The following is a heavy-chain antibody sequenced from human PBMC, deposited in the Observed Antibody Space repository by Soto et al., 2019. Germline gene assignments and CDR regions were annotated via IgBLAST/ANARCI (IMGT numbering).Heavy chain of an antibody. CDR1: GGSISSSSYY. CDR3: ARHRELELPYNWFDP. CDR2: IYYSGST. J-gene: IGHJ5*02. D-gene: IGHD1-7*01. Sequence: SETLSLTCTVSGGSISSSSYYWGWIRQPPGKGLEWIGSIYYSGSTYYNPSLKSRVTISVDTSKNQFSLKLSSVTAADTAVYYCARHRELELPYNWFDPWGQGTLVTVSS. V-gene: IGHV4-39*01.